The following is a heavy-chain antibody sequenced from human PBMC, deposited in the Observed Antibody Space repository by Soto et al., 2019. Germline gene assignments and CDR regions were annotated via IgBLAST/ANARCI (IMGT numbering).Heavy chain of an antibody. D-gene: IGHD1-26*01. V-gene: IGHV3-23*01. CDR3: ARDGTAVSFDI. J-gene: IGHJ3*02. Sequence: GGSLRLSCAASGLTFSTDAMSWFRQAPGKGLEWVSAISGDGGATFYADSVEGRFTISRDNSKNTLFLQMNNLRAEDTAIYYCARDGTAVSFDIWGQGTVVTVSS. CDR1: GLTFSTDA. CDR2: ISGDGGAT.